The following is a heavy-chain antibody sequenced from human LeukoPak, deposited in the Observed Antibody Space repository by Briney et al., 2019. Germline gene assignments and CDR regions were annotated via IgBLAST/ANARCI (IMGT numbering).Heavy chain of an antibody. Sequence: ASVKVSCKVSGYTLTELSMHWVRQAPGKGLEWMGGFDPEDGETIYAQKFQGRVTMTEDTSTDTAYMELSSLRSEDTAVYYCARDGETASTNNNWFDPWGQGTLVTVSS. D-gene: IGHD2-2*01. J-gene: IGHJ5*02. CDR1: GYTLTELS. CDR3: ARDGETASTNNNWFDP. CDR2: FDPEDGET. V-gene: IGHV1-24*01.